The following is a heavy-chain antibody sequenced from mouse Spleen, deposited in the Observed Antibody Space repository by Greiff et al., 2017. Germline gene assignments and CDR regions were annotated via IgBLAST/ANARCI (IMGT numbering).Heavy chain of an antibody. CDR3: ARSGTVVPPFAY. CDR2: IYPRSGNT. CDR1: GYTFTSYG. V-gene: IGHV1-81*01. Sequence: VQLQQSGAELARPGASVKLSCKASGYTFTSYGISWVKQRTGQGLEWIGEIYPRSGNTYYNEKFKGKATLTADKSSSTAYMELRSLTSEDSAVYFCARSGTVVPPFAYWGQGTLVTVSA. D-gene: IGHD1-1*01. J-gene: IGHJ3*01.